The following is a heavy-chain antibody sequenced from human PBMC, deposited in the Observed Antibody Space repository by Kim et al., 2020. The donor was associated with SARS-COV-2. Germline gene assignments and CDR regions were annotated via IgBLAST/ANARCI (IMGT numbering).Heavy chain of an antibody. D-gene: IGHD4-17*01. V-gene: IGHV3-48*04. CDR3: AGEVNYGVSY. CDR1: GFTFSSYS. Sequence: GGSLRLSCVASGFTFSSYSMNWVRQAPGKGLVWVSHISSSSNTTNYADSVKGRFTISRDNAKNTLYLQMNSLRAEDTAVYYCAGEVNYGVSYWGQGTLVTVSS. CDR2: ISSSSNTT. J-gene: IGHJ4*02.